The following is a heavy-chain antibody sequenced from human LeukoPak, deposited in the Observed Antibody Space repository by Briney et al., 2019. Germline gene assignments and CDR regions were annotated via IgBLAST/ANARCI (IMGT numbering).Heavy chain of an antibody. Sequence: PSETPSLTCTVSGGSISRYYWSWIRQPPGKGLEWIGYIYYSGSTNYNPSLKSRVTISVDTSKNQFSLKLSSVTAADTAVYYCARSSSWYQIDYWGQGTLVTVSS. D-gene: IGHD6-13*01. V-gene: IGHV4-59*01. CDR3: ARSSSWYQIDY. J-gene: IGHJ4*02. CDR2: IYYSGST. CDR1: GGSISRYY.